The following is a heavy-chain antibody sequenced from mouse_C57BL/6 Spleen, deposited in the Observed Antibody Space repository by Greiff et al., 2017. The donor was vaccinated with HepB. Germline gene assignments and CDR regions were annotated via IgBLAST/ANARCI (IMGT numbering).Heavy chain of an antibody. D-gene: IGHD5-5*01. Sequence: QVQLQQPGAELVKPGASVKLSCKASGYTFTSYWMHWVKQRPGQGLEWIGMIHPNSGSTNYNEKFKSKATLTVDKSSSTAYMQLSSLTSEDSAVYYCARGSYLYYYAMDYWGQGTSVTVSS. J-gene: IGHJ4*01. CDR3: ARGSYLYYYAMDY. CDR1: GYTFTSYW. V-gene: IGHV1-64*01. CDR2: IHPNSGST.